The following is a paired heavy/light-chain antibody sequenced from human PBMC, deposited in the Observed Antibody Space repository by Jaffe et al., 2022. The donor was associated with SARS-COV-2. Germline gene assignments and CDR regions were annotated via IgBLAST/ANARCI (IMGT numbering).Light chain of an antibody. CDR3: QQYNNYPRT. CDR2: RAS. J-gene: IGKJ1*01. V-gene: IGKV1-5*03. CDR1: QNIGGW. Sequence: DIQMTQSPSTLSASVGDRVTITCRGSQNIGGWLAWYQQKPGKAPKLLIYRASTLESGVPSRFSGSGSGAEFTLTISSLQPGDFATYFCQQYNNYPRTFGQGTKVEIK.
Heavy chain of an antibody. CDR1: GFTFSSYG. D-gene: IGHD1-26*01. CDR2: IKQDGSEK. J-gene: IGHJ4*02. CDR3: ARDREGASLY. Sequence: EVQLVESGGGLVQPGGSLRLSCAASGFTFSSYGMSWVRQAPGKGLEWVATIKQDGSEKYCVDSVKGRFTISRDNVKNSLYLQMNSLRGEDTAVYYCARDREGASLYWGQGTLVTVSS. V-gene: IGHV3-7*01.